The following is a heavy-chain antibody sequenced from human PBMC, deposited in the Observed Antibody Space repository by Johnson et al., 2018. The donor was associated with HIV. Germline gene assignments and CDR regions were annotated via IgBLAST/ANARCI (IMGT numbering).Heavy chain of an antibody. J-gene: IGHJ3*02. CDR3: TTGISWFGAITFDI. V-gene: IGHV3-9*01. CDR1: GFTFDDYA. D-gene: IGHD3-10*01. CDR2: ISWNSGSI. Sequence: VQLVESGGGLVQPGRSLRLSCAASGFTFDDYAMHWVRQAPGKGLEWVSGISWNSGSIGYADSVKGRFTISRDNAKNSLYLQMNSLKTEDTAVYYCTTGISWFGAITFDIWGQGTMVTVSS.